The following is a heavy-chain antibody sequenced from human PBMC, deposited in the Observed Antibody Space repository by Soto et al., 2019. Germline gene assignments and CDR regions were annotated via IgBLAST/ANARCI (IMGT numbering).Heavy chain of an antibody. D-gene: IGHD3-16*01. CDR3: AGGVGRYFHP. J-gene: IGHJ2*01. Sequence: QVQLQESGPGLVKPSETLSLTCTVSGDSISNFYWSWIRQPTGKGLESLGRISARGRTNYNPSLQRRVAMALDTPKNSFARRLTSLRPADTAVYFCAGGVGRYFHPWGRGTLVTF. CDR2: ISARGRT. CDR1: GDSISNFY. V-gene: IGHV4-4*07.